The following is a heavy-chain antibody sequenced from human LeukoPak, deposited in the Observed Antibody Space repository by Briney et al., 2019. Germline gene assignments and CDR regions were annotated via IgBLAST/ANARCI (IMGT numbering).Heavy chain of an antibody. CDR2: VNPNSGGT. Sequence: ASVKVSCKASGYIFTSYFMHWVRQAPGQGLEWMGWVNPNSGGTNYAQKFQGRVTMTRDTSISTAYMELSRLRSDDTAVYYCARDIGASSSGAGPIDYWGQGTLVTVSS. V-gene: IGHV1-2*02. J-gene: IGHJ4*02. CDR1: GYIFTSYF. D-gene: IGHD6-19*01. CDR3: ARDIGASSSGAGPIDY.